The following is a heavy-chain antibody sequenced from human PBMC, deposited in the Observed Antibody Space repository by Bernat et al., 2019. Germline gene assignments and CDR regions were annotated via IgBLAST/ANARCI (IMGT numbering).Heavy chain of an antibody. CDR1: GGSISSYY. V-gene: IGHV4-59*01. Sequence: QLQVSGPGLVKPSETLSLTCTVSGGSISSYYWSWIRQPPGKGLEWIGYIYYSGSTNYNPSLKSRVTISVDTSKNQFSLKLSSVTAADTAVYYCARGGYGDYEGNWFDPWGQGTLVTVSS. D-gene: IGHD4-17*01. CDR2: IYYSGST. J-gene: IGHJ5*02. CDR3: ARGGYGDYEGNWFDP.